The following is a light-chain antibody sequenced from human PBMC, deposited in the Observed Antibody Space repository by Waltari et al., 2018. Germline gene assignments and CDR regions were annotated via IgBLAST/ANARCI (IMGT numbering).Light chain of an antibody. CDR1: SSDVGGYNY. Sequence: QSALTQPASVSGSPGQSITISCTGTSSDVGGYNYFSWYQQHPGKAPKLLIYEVSNRPSGVSNRFSGSKSGNTASLTISGLQAEDEADYYCSSYTSSSTPVVCGGGTKLTVL. CDR2: EVS. CDR3: SSYTSSSTPVV. J-gene: IGLJ2*01. V-gene: IGLV2-14*01.